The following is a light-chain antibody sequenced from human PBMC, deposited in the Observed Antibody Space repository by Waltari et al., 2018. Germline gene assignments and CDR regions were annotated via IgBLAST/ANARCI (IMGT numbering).Light chain of an antibody. CDR1: SLRIYY. Sequence: SSELTQDPAVSVAFGQKVRIKCQGDSLRIYYGSWSRQNPGQAPELVIYGKNNRPSGIPDRFSASSSGNTASLTITGAQAEDEADYYCTSRDISGDVVFGGGTKLTVL. CDR3: TSRDISGDVV. J-gene: IGLJ3*02. V-gene: IGLV3-19*01. CDR2: GKN.